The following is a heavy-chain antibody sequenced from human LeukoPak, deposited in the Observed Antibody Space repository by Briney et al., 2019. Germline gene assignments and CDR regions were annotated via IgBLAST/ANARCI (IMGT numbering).Heavy chain of an antibody. Sequence: SETLSLTCAVYGGSFSGYYWSWIRQPPGKGLEWVGEINHSGSTNYNPSPKSRVTISVDTSKNQFSLKLSSVTAADTAVYYCARVGYPKNHIVVVTAIASGYFDYWGQRTLVTVSS. J-gene: IGHJ4*02. V-gene: IGHV4-34*01. D-gene: IGHD2-21*02. CDR1: GGSFSGYY. CDR2: INHSGST. CDR3: ARVGYPKNHIVVVTAIASGYFDY.